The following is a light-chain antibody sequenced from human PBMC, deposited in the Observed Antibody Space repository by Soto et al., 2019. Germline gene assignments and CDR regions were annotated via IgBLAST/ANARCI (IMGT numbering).Light chain of an antibody. Sequence: NFMLTQPHSVSESPGKTVTISCTRSSGNIASNYVQWYQQRPGSSPTTMIYEDNQRPSGVPDRFSGSIDSSSNSASLTISELKTEDEADYYCQSYDSTERVFGGGTKLTVL. CDR2: EDN. J-gene: IGLJ2*01. CDR1: SGNIASNY. CDR3: QSYDSTERV. V-gene: IGLV6-57*01.